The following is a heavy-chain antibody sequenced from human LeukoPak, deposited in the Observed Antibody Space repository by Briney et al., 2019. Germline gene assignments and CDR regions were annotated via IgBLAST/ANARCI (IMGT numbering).Heavy chain of an antibody. J-gene: IGHJ4*02. D-gene: IGHD3-10*02. CDR1: GYNFTSYG. CDR2: INAYSGDT. Sequence: ASVNVSCKASGYNFTSYGISWVRQAPGQGLEWMGWINAYSGDTNYAQNLQGRVTMTTDTSTSTAYMEVRSLRSDDTAVYYCARDRMFFDYWGQGTRVTVSS. V-gene: IGHV1-18*01. CDR3: ARDRMFFDY.